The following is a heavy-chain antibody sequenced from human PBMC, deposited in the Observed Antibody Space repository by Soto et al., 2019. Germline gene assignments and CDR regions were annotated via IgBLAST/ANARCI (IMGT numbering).Heavy chain of an antibody. V-gene: IGHV3-9*01. J-gene: IGHJ4*02. CDR2: IDWNSGSL. Sequence: GGSLRLSCTASGFTFADYAMHWVRQAPGKGLEWVSGIDWNSGSLGYADSVKGRFTISRDNAKNSLYLQMNSLRAEDTALYYCAKDRGSYSSSSLFDYWGQGTRVTVSS. CDR1: GFTFADYA. CDR3: AKDRGSYSSSSLFDY. D-gene: IGHD6-6*01.